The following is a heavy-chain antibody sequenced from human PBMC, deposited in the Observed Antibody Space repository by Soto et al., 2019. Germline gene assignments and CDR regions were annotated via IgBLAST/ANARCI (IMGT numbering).Heavy chain of an antibody. Sequence: TLCLTFTVSGGSISSGDYDWSCIRQPPGKGREWSGYLYYIGSTDYNPSLKRRVTISVDTYKNQFSLKLSSVTDEDTAVYYRASGALAIVVVPAAIRWFDPWGQGTMVTVSS. CDR1: GGSISSGDYD. V-gene: IGHV4-30-4*01. J-gene: IGHJ5*01. D-gene: IGHD2-2*02. CDR3: ASGALAIVVVPAAIRWFDP. CDR2: LYYIGST.